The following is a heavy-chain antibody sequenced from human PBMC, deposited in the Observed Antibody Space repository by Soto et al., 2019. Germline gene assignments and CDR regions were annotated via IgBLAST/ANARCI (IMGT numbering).Heavy chain of an antibody. J-gene: IGHJ6*02. CDR1: GYTFTSYG. CDR3: ARVGRRAGYSYGYRYYYYGMDV. CDR2: ISAYNGNT. V-gene: IGHV1-18*01. D-gene: IGHD5-18*01. Sequence: EASVKVSCKASGYTFTSYGISWVRQAPGQGLEWMGWISAYNGNTNYAQKLQGRVTMTTDTSTSTACMELRSLRSDDTAVYYCARVGRRAGYSYGYRYYYYGMDVWGQGTTVTVSS.